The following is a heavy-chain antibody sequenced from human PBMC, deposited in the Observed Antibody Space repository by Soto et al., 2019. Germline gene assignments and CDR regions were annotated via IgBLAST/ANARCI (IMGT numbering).Heavy chain of an antibody. Sequence: EVQLVESGGGLVKPGGSLRLSCAASGFSFSSTWMNWVRQGPGKGLEWVGRIKSKTDGGTIDYAAPVKGRFTISRDDSTNTLYLQMNSLKTEDTAVYYCTTPDPDVIYNWGQGTLVTVSS. D-gene: IGHD3-10*01. CDR1: GFSFSSTW. CDR2: IKSKTDGGTI. J-gene: IGHJ4*02. V-gene: IGHV3-15*07. CDR3: TTPDPDVIYN.